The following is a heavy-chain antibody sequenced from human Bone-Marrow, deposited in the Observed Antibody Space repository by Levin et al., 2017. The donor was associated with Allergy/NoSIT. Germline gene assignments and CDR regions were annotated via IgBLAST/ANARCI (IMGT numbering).Heavy chain of an antibody. J-gene: IGHJ4*02. CDR2: YNPEDGET. Sequence: PGESLKISCKVSGYSLTDLSMHWVRQAPGEGLEWMGGYNPEDGETIFAQKFQGRVTVTEDTSTDTAYMELSSLRSGDTAVYYGVTGRTDNANYRDYWGQGTLVTVSS. CDR1: GYSLTDLS. CDR3: VTGRTDNANYRDY. V-gene: IGHV1-24*01. D-gene: IGHD1-7*01.